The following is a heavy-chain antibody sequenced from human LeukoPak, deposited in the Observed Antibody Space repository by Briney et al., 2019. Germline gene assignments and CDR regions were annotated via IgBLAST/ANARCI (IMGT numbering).Heavy chain of an antibody. Sequence: PGGSLRLSCAASEFTVSSNYMSWVRQAPGKGLEWVAVIWYDGSNKYYADSVKGRFTISRDNSKNTLYLQVNSLRAEDTAVYYCATEGGSLEKINYWGQGTLVTVSS. CDR2: IWYDGSNK. V-gene: IGHV3-33*08. D-gene: IGHD5-24*01. CDR1: EFTVSSNY. J-gene: IGHJ4*02. CDR3: ATEGGSLEKINY.